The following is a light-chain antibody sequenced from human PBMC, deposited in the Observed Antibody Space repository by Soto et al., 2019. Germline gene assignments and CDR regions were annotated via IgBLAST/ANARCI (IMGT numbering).Light chain of an antibody. CDR1: SRDVGGYSS. CDR3: SSYTSSSTRV. Sequence: QSALTQPASVSGSPGQSITISCTGTSRDVGGYSSVSWYQQHPGKAPKLIIYDVSNRPSGVSNRFSGSKSGNTASLTISGLQAEDEAGYYCSSYTSSSTRVFGGGTKVTVL. V-gene: IGLV2-14*01. CDR2: DVS. J-gene: IGLJ2*01.